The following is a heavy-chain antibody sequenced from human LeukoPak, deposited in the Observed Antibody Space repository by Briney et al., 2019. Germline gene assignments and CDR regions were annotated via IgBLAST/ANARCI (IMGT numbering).Heavy chain of an antibody. CDR3: AKVSYYDPGGDY. D-gene: IGHD3-22*01. J-gene: IGHJ4*02. V-gene: IGHV3-30*18. CDR1: GFTFSNYG. CDR2: ISYDGSNK. Sequence: GGSLRHSCAASGFTFSNYGMHWVRQAPGKGLEWVAVISYDGSNKYYADSVKGRFTISRDNSKNTLYLQMNSQRAEDTDVYYCAKVSYYDPGGDYWGQGTPVTVSS.